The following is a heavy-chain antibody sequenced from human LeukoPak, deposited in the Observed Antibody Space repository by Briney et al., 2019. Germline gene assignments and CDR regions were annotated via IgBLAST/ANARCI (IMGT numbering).Heavy chain of an antibody. V-gene: IGHV4-39*01. Sequence: PSETLSLTCTVSGGSISSSRYYWGWIRHPPGNGLEWIGNIYYSESTYYNPSLKSRVTISVDTSKNQFSLKLSSVTATDTAVYYCAKQRRDGYNYFDYWGQGTLVTVSS. D-gene: IGHD5-24*01. CDR1: GGSISSSRYY. J-gene: IGHJ4*02. CDR2: IYYSEST. CDR3: AKQRRDGYNYFDY.